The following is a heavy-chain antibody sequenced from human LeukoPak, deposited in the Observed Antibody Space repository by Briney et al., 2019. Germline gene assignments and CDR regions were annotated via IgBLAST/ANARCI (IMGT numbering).Heavy chain of an antibody. Sequence: SVKVSCKASGGTFSSYAISWVRQAPGQGLEWMGRIIPIFGTANYAQKFQGRVTITADESTSTAYMELSSLRSEDTAVYYCARENDSSGYYHPSFDYWGQGTLVTVSS. D-gene: IGHD3-22*01. CDR2: IIPIFGTA. V-gene: IGHV1-69*13. J-gene: IGHJ4*02. CDR3: ARENDSSGYYHPSFDY. CDR1: GGTFSSYA.